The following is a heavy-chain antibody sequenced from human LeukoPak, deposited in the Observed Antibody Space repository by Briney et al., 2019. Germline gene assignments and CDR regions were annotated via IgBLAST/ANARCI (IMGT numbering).Heavy chain of an antibody. D-gene: IGHD3-22*01. J-gene: IGHJ4*02. Sequence: GGSLRLSCAASGFTFSTYWMSWVRQAPGKGLEWVANIKEDRSEKYYGDSMKGRFTISRDNAKNSLYLEMNSLRVEDTAVYYCARDSSGYQWGQGTLVTVSS. CDR1: GFTFSTYW. CDR2: IKEDRSEK. CDR3: ARDSSGYQ. V-gene: IGHV3-7*01.